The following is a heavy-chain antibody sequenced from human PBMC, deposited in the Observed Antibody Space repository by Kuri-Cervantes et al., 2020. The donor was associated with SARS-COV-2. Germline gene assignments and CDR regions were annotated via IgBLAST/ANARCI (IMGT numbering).Heavy chain of an antibody. CDR2: INHSGST. CDR3: ARVFRTQGFDP. V-gene: IGHV4-34*01. J-gene: IGHJ5*02. Sequence: SETLSLTCFVYGGSLSGYSWTWIRQPPGKGLEWIGEINHSGSTNYNPSLKSRVTISVDTSKNQFSLRLNSLTAADTAVYFCARVFRTQGFDPWGQGTLVTVSS. D-gene: IGHD3-10*01. CDR1: GGSLSGYS.